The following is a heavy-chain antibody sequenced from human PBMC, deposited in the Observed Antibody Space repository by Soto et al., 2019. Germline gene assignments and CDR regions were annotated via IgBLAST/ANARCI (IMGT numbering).Heavy chain of an antibody. V-gene: IGHV4-34*01. Sequence: QVQLQQWGAGLLKPSETLSLTCAVYGGSFSGYYWSWIRQPPGKGLEWIGEINHSGSTNYNPSLKSRVTISVDTSKNQFSLKLSSVTAADTAVYYCARGTTVTPWGRSSYYYYGMDVWGQGTTVTVSS. CDR3: ARGTTVTPWGRSSYYYYGMDV. J-gene: IGHJ6*02. CDR1: GGSFSGYY. D-gene: IGHD4-17*01. CDR2: INHSGST.